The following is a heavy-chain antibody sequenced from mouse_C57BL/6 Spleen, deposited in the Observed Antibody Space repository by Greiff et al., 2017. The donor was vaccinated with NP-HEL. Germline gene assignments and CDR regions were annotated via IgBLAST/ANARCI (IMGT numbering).Heavy chain of an antibody. CDR1: GFTFSDYY. J-gene: IGHJ4*01. D-gene: IGHD1-1*01. CDR3: ARTTVVAKYAMDY. V-gene: IGHV5-12*01. CDR2: ISNGGGST. Sequence: DVQLVESGGGLVQPGGSLKLSCAASGFTFSDYYMYWVRQTPEKRLEWVAYISNGGGSTYYPDTVKGRFTISRDNAKNTLYLQMSRLKSEDTAMYYCARTTVVAKYAMDYWGQGTSVTVSS.